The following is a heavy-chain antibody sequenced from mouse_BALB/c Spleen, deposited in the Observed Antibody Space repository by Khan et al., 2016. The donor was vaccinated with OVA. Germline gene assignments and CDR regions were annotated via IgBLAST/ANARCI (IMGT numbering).Heavy chain of an antibody. V-gene: IGHV5-6-5*01. Sequence: EVKLLESGGGLVKPGGSLKLSCAASGFTFSNYAMSWVRQSPDKRLEWVAFISSGDSTNYPYSVKGRFTISRDNARNILYLQMSSLRSEDTAMYYGASDYWFAYWGQGTLVTVSA. CDR1: GFTFSNYA. J-gene: IGHJ3*01. CDR2: ISSGDST. D-gene: IGHD2-13*01. CDR3: ASDYWFAY.